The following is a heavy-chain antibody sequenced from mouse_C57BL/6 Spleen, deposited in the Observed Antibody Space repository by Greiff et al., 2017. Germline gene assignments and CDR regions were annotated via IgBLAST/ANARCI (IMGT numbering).Heavy chain of an antibody. J-gene: IGHJ4*01. V-gene: IGHV1-54*01. CDR1: GYAFTNYL. CDR3: AIERGSDYYARDY. CDR2: IHPGDGGT. Sequence: VQLQQSGAELVRPGTSVKVSCKASGYAFTNYLIDWVKQRPGQGLEWIGVIHPGDGGTNYNEKFKGKATLTADKSSSTAYMQLRSLTSEDSAVYFCAIERGSDYYARDYWGQGTSVTVSA. D-gene: IGHD3-2*02.